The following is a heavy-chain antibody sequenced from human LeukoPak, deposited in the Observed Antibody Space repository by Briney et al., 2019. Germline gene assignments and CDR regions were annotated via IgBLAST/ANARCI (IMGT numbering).Heavy chain of an antibody. Sequence: SETLSLTCTVSGVSISSSNSYWGWIRQPPGKGLEWIGSIYYSGNTYYNASLKSQVSISIDTSKNQFSLKLTSVTAADTAVYYCARQTGSGLFILPGGQGTQVTISS. CDR1: GVSISSSNSY. D-gene: IGHD3/OR15-3a*01. V-gene: IGHV4-39*01. J-gene: IGHJ4*02. CDR2: IYYSGNT. CDR3: ARQTGSGLFILP.